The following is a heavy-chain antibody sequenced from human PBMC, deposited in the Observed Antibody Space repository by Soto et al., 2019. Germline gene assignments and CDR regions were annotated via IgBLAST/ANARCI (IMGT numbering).Heavy chain of an antibody. V-gene: IGHV3-23*01. CDR1: GFTFSSYA. CDR3: AKSDSSGWYHHFQH. CDR2: ISGSGGTS. D-gene: IGHD6-19*01. Sequence: GGSLRLSCASSGFTFSSYAMSWVRQAPGKGLEWVSAISGSGGTSYYAGSVKGRFTISRDSSKNTLYLQMNSLRAEDTAVYYCAKSDSSGWYHHFQHWGQGTPVTVSS. J-gene: IGHJ1*01.